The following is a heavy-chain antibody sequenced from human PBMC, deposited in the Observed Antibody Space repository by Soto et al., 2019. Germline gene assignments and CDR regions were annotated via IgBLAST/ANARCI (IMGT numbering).Heavy chain of an antibody. CDR1: GFTFSSYW. CDR2: IKQDGSEK. V-gene: IGHV3-7*01. CDR3: ARERSYYYFYYGMDV. J-gene: IGHJ6*02. Sequence: GGSLRLSCAASGFTFSSYWMSWVRQAPGKGLEWVANIKQDGSEKYYVDSVKGRFTIYRDNAKNSLYLQMNSLRAEDTAVYYCARERSYYYFYYGMDVWGQGTTVTVSS. D-gene: IGHD1-26*01.